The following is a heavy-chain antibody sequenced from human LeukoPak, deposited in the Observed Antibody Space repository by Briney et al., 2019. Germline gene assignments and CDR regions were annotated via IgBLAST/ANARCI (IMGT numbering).Heavy chain of an antibody. V-gene: IGHV4-34*01. Sequence: PSETLSLTCAVYGGSFSGYYWSWIRQPPGKGLEWIGEINHSGSTNYNPSLKSRVTISVDTSKNQFSLKLSSVTAADTAVYYCARGIPEMTTVITNYFDYWGQGTLVTVSS. CDR1: GGSFSGYY. CDR3: ARGIPEMTTVITNYFDY. D-gene: IGHD4-17*01. CDR2: INHSGST. J-gene: IGHJ4*02.